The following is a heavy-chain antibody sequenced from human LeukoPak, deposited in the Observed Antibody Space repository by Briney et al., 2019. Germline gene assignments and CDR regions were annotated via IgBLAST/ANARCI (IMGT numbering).Heavy chain of an antibody. CDR2: ISGSGGST. D-gene: IGHD6-13*01. CDR3: AKDFDSSSWHYYYGMDV. J-gene: IGHJ6*02. CDR1: GFTFSSYA. V-gene: IGHV3-23*01. Sequence: GGSLRLSCAASGFTFSSYAMSWVRQAPGKGLEWVSAISGSGGSTYYADSVKGRFTISRDNSKNTLYLQMDSLRAEDTAVYYCAKDFDSSSWHYYYGMDVWGQGTTVTVSS.